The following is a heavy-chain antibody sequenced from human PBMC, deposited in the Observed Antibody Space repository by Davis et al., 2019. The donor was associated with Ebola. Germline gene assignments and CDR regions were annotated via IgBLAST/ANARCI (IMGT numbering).Heavy chain of an antibody. V-gene: IGHV3-74*01. CDR2: INSDGSRT. CDR3: AKDSQQLVPYFGY. D-gene: IGHD6-6*01. CDR1: GFTFSSYW. J-gene: IGHJ4*02. Sequence: PGGSLRLSCAASGFTFSSYWMHWVRQAPGKGLVWVSRINSDGSRTYYADSVKGRFTISRDNSKNTLYLQMNSLRAEDTAVYYCAKDSQQLVPYFGYRGQGTLVTVSS.